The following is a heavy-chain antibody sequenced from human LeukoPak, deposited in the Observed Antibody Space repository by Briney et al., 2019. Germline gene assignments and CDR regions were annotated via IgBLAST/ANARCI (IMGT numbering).Heavy chain of an antibody. V-gene: IGHV3-23*01. D-gene: IGHD3-10*01. CDR1: GFTFSSYA. J-gene: IGHJ4*02. CDR2: ISGSGGST. CDR3: AKGGNYGSGNYYFDY. Sequence: TGGSLRLSCAASGFTFSSYAMSWVRQAPGKGLEWVSAISGSGGSTYYADSVKGRFTISRDNSKNTLYLQMNSLRGEDTAVYYCAKGGNYGSGNYYFDYWGQGTLVTVSS.